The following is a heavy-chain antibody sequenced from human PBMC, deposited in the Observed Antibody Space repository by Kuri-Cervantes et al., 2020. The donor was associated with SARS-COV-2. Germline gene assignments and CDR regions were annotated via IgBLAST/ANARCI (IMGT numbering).Heavy chain of an antibody. CDR2: IYYSGVT. D-gene: IGHD3-22*01. Sequence: SEPLSLTCTVSGGSTISSDYYWAWVRQSPGKGLEWIGTIYYSGVTYYSPSLKRRVTISVATSTTQFSLNLSPVTVAATVVYYCATHPKELRIVVVNWFDPWGPGTLVTVSS. CDR3: ATHPKELRIVVVNWFDP. J-gene: IGHJ5*02. V-gene: IGHV4-39*01. CDR1: GGSTISSDYY.